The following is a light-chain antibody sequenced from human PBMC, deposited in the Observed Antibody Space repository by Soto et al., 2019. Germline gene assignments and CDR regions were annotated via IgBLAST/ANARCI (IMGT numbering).Light chain of an antibody. CDR3: QQSYSTPFP. V-gene: IGKV1-39*01. CDR1: QSISSY. J-gene: IGKJ3*01. CDR2: AAS. Sequence: DIQFTQPPSSVSASVGEGVTMTCRASQSISSYLNRYQQKPGHATKLLIYAASSLQSGVPSRFSGSGSETDFTLTTSSLQPEDFATYYCQQSYSTPFPFGNGTKLNI.